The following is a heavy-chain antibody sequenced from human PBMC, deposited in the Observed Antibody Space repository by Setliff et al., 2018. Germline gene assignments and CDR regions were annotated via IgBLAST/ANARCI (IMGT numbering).Heavy chain of an antibody. CDR2: IHYSGNT. J-gene: IGHJ5*02. D-gene: IGHD3-10*01. CDR1: GGSINRDY. CDR3: ARHKVIKKEFIRLTWFDP. Sequence: SETLSLTCSVSGGSINRDYWSWIRQPPGKGLEWIGYIHYSGNTNYNPSLKSRVTISFNTSKNQISLKLSSVTAADTAVYYCARHKVIKKEFIRLTWFDPWGQGTPVTVSS. V-gene: IGHV4-59*08.